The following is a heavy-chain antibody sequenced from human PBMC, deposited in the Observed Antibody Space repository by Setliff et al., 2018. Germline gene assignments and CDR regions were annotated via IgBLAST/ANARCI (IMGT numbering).Heavy chain of an antibody. V-gene: IGHV4-59*08. D-gene: IGHD2-2*01. CDR1: GGSISSYY. CDR2: IYYSGST. Sequence: SETLSLTCTVSGGSISSYYWSWIRQPPGKGLEWIGYIYYSGSTNYNPSLKSRVTISIDTSKNQFSLKLNSVTAADTAVYYCARDHAPVPTARQVYYSLDVWGKGTTVTVSS. J-gene: IGHJ6*03. CDR3: ARDHAPVPTARQVYYSLDV.